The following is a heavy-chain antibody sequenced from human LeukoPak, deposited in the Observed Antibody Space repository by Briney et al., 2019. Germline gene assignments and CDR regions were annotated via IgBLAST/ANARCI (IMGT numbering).Heavy chain of an antibody. Sequence: GGSLRLSCAASGFTFSDYYMSWIRQAPGKGLEWVSYISSSGSTIYYADSVKGRFTISRANAKNSLYLQMNSLRAEDTAVYYCARDHSTVTKPADYWGQGTLVTVSS. CDR3: ARDHSTVTKPADY. D-gene: IGHD4-11*01. CDR1: GFTFSDYY. CDR2: ISSSGSTI. J-gene: IGHJ4*02. V-gene: IGHV3-11*01.